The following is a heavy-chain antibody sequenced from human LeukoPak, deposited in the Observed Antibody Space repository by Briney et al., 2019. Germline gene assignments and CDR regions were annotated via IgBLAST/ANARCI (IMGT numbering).Heavy chain of an antibody. Sequence: SETLSLTCTVSGGSISSSSYYWGWIRQPPGKGLEWIGSIYYSGSTYYNPSLKSRVTTSVDTSKNQFSLKLSSVTAADTAVYYCARHEARGYSYGYEFYYYYYGMDVWGQGTTVTVSS. CDR1: GGSISSSSYY. J-gene: IGHJ6*02. CDR3: ARHEARGYSYGYEFYYYYYGMDV. CDR2: IYYSGST. V-gene: IGHV4-39*01. D-gene: IGHD5-18*01.